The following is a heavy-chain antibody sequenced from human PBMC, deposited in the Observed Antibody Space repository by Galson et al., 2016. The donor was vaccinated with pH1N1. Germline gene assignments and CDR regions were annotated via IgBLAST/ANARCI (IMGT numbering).Heavy chain of an antibody. D-gene: IGHD6-13*01. CDR1: GFTLSDYY. V-gene: IGHV3-11*01. J-gene: IGHJ4*02. Sequence: LRLSCAASGFTLSDYYMNWIRETPERGLEWLSSIGSSGNVAYADSVKGRFTISRDNAQNSLLLQMDSLRVDDTALYYCAREGGIGAAGPLDSWGQGALVIVSS. CDR2: IGSSGNV. CDR3: AREGGIGAAGPLDS.